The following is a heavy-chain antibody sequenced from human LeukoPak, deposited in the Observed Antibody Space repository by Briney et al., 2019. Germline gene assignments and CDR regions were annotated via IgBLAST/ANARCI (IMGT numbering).Heavy chain of an antibody. Sequence: GGSLRLSCAASGFTFNTYGMHWVRQAPGKGLEWVALISYDGSNNYYADSVKGRFTISRDNSKNTLYFLMNTLRAEDTAVYYCGGDYYASGKGFVEFWGQGTLVTVSS. CDR1: GFTFNTYG. CDR3: GGDYYASGKGFVEF. V-gene: IGHV3-33*01. CDR2: ISYDGSNN. J-gene: IGHJ4*02. D-gene: IGHD3-10*01.